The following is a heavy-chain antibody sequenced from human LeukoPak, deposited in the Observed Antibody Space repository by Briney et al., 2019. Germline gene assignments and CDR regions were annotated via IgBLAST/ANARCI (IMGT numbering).Heavy chain of an antibody. Sequence: SETLSLTCAVYGGSFSGYYWSWIRQPPGKGLEWIGSIYQSGSTYYNPSLKSRVTISVDTSKNQFSLKLSSVTAADTAVYYCARLAQTNFDYWGQGTLVTVSS. CDR3: ARLAQTNFDY. J-gene: IGHJ4*02. D-gene: IGHD1/OR15-1a*01. V-gene: IGHV4-34*01. CDR2: IYQSGST. CDR1: GGSFSGYY.